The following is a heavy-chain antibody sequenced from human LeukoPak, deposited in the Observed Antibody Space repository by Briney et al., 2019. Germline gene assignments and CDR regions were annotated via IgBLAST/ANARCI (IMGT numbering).Heavy chain of an antibody. J-gene: IGHJ3*02. CDR1: GGSISSGGYS. CDR2: IYHSGST. D-gene: IGHD2-15*01. Sequence: SQTLSLTCAVSGGSISSGGYSWSWIRQPPGKGLEWIRYIYHSGSTYYNPSLKSRATISVDRSTNQISLKLSSVTAADTAVYYCARGGVGYCSGGSCQGAFDIWGQGTMVTVSS. CDR3: ARGGVGYCSGGSCQGAFDI. V-gene: IGHV4-30-2*01.